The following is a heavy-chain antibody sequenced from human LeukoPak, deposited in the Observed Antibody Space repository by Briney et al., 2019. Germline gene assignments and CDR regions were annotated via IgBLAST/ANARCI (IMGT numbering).Heavy chain of an antibody. CDR3: AKMGLSYSSSWYRPYDD. D-gene: IGHD6-13*01. Sequence: GGSLRLSCAASGFTFSSYAMSWVRQAPGKGLEWVSAISGSGAATFHADSVKGRFTIFRDNSKNTLYLQMNSLRAEDTAVYYCAKMGLSYSSSWYRPYDDWGQGTLVTVSS. CDR1: GFTFSSYA. J-gene: IGHJ4*02. V-gene: IGHV3-23*01. CDR2: ISGSGAAT.